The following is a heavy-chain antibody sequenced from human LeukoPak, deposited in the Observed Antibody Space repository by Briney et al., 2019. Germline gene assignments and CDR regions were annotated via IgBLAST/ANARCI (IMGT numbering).Heavy chain of an antibody. J-gene: IGHJ2*01. CDR2: FCYVDSGT. Sequence: GGSLRLSCVASGFTSRNYDMSWVRQAPGKGLEWVSSFCYVDSGTTYADSVKGRFTISKDNSSNTLYLQMNSLRAEYTARYYCARSIPYWYFDLWGRGTLVTVSS. CDR1: GFTSRNYD. D-gene: IGHD2-21*01. CDR3: ARSIPYWYFDL. V-gene: IGHV3-23*05.